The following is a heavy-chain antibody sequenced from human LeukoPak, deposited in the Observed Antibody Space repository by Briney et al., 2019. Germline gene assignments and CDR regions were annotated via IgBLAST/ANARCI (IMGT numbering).Heavy chain of an antibody. CDR3: ARGGYYYYYGMDV. CDR1: GGSISSGGYY. CDR2: IYYSGST. Sequence: PSETLSLTCTVSGGSISSGGYYWSWLRQHPGKGLECIGYIYYSGSTYYTPSLKSRLTISVDTSKNQFSLKLSSVTAADTAVYYCARGGYYYYYGMDVWGQGTTVTVSS. J-gene: IGHJ6*02. V-gene: IGHV4-31*03.